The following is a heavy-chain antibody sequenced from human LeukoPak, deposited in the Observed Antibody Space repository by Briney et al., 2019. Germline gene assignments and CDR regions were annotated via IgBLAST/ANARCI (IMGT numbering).Heavy chain of an antibody. D-gene: IGHD3-10*01. V-gene: IGHV1-2*02. CDR1: GYTFTGYY. CDR2: INPNSGGT. Sequence: ASVKVSCKASGYTFTGYYMHWVRQAPGQGLEWMGWINPNSGGTNYAQKFQGRVTMTRDTSISTAYMGLSRLRSDDTAVYYCARDHGFGELSSYYYGMDVWGQGTTVTVSS. J-gene: IGHJ6*02. CDR3: ARDHGFGELSSYYYGMDV.